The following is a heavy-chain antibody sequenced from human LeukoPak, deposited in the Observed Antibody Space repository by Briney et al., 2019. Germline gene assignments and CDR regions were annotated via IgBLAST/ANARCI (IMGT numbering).Heavy chain of an antibody. CDR2: INTHGSST. V-gene: IGHV3-74*01. CDR1: GFAFSNYW. J-gene: IGHJ6*03. CDR3: LAGYYYYYMDV. Sequence: GGSLRLSCAASGFAFSNYWLHWVRQAPGKGLVWVARINTHGSSTNYADSVKGRFTISRDNAKNTLYLQMTSLSAENTAVYYALAGYYYYYMDVWGKGTTVTVSS. D-gene: IGHD6-13*01.